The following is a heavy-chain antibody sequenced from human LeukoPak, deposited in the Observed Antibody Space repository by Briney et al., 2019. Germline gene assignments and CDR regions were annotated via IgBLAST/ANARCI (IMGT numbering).Heavy chain of an antibody. CDR3: AKDRYYDSGGYSYYFDY. Sequence: PGGSLRLSCAASGFTFSSYVMSWVRQAPGKGLEWVSAISGSGGSTYYADSVKGRFTISRDNSKNTLYLQMNSLRAEDTAVYYCAKDRYYDSGGYSYYFDYWGQGTLVTVSS. CDR1: GFTFSSYV. CDR2: ISGSGGST. D-gene: IGHD3-22*01. J-gene: IGHJ4*02. V-gene: IGHV3-23*01.